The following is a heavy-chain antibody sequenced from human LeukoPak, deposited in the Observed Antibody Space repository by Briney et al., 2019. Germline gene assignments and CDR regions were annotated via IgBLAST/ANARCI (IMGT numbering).Heavy chain of an antibody. CDR3: ARVWDSSDYYSGDFDS. V-gene: IGHV1-2*02. CDR1: GYTFTGYY. CDR2: INPNSGGT. D-gene: IGHD3-22*01. Sequence: ASVKVSCKASGYTFTGYYIHWVRQAPGQGLEWMGWINPNSGGTNYAQNFQGRVTMTRDTSVTTAYLELSSLTSDDTAVYYCARVWDSSDYYSGDFDSWGQGTLVTVSS. J-gene: IGHJ4*02.